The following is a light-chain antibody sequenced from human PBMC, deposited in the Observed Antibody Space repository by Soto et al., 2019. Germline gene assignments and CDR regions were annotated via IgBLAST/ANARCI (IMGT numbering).Light chain of an antibody. CDR2: KAS. J-gene: IGKJ1*01. Sequence: DIQMTQSPSTLSASVGDRVTITCRASQSISSWLAWYQQKPGKAPKLLIYKASSLESGVPSRLSGSGSGREFTVTISSLQPDDFAPYYYQQYNSYPWTFGQGTKVESK. V-gene: IGKV1-5*03. CDR1: QSISSW. CDR3: QQYNSYPWT.